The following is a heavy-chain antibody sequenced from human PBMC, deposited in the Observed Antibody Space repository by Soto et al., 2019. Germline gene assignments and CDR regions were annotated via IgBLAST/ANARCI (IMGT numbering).Heavy chain of an antibody. CDR3: ARDFDYGSGVFDY. CDR2: IYYSGST. Sequence: SETLSLTCTVSGGSISSSSYYWGWIRQPPGKGLEWIGYIYYSGSTNYNPSLKSRVTISVDTSKNQFSLKLSSVTAADTAVYYCARDFDYGSGVFDYWGQGTLVTVSS. V-gene: IGHV4-61*01. J-gene: IGHJ4*02. D-gene: IGHD3-10*01. CDR1: GGSISSSSYY.